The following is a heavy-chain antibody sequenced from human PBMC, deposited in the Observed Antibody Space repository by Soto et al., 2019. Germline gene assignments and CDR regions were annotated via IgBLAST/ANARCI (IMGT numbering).Heavy chain of an antibody. CDR2: IRSKAYGETT. V-gene: IGHV3-49*03. CDR3: TRVQYYQDTSGYLSYFDY. J-gene: IGHJ4*02. CDR1: GFTFGDSA. Sequence: GGSLRLSCTAPGFTFGDSAMSWFRQAPGQGLEWLTFIRSKAYGETTDYAASVKGRFTVSRDDSKSIAYLQMNSLKIEDAAVYYCTRVQYYQDTSGYLSYFDYWGQGILVTVSS. D-gene: IGHD3-22*01.